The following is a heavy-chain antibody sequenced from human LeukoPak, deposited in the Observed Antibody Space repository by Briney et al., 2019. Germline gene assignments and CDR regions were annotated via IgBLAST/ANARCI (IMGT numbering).Heavy chain of an antibody. Sequence: SETLSLTCTVSGGSISYYYWSWIRQPPGKGLEWIGYIYYSGSANYNPSLKSRVTLSVDTSKNQFSPKLSSVTAADTAVYYCARDGRAYSSGWRYYFDYWGQGTLVTVSS. CDR1: GGSISYYY. V-gene: IGHV4-59*01. D-gene: IGHD6-19*01. J-gene: IGHJ4*02. CDR2: IYYSGSA. CDR3: ARDGRAYSSGWRYYFDY.